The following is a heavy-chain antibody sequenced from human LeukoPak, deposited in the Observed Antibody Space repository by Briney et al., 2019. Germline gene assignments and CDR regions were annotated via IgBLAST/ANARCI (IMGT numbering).Heavy chain of an antibody. Sequence: AGSLRLSCAASGFTFSSYAMSWVRQAPGKGLEWVSAISGSGGNTYYADSVKGRFTISRDNSKNMLYLQMNSLRAEDTAVYYCAKWKYSNSGIDDYWGQGTLVTVSS. V-gene: IGHV3-23*01. CDR3: AKWKYSNSGIDDY. CDR1: GFTFSSYA. J-gene: IGHJ4*02. CDR2: ISGSGGNT. D-gene: IGHD6-6*01.